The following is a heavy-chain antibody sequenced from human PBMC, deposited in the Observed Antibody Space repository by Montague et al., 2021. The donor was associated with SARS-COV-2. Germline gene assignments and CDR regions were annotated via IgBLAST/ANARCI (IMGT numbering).Heavy chain of an antibody. CDR3: ARDGALRFEILIGPRHYDCGMDV. J-gene: IGHJ6*02. Sequence: SETLSLTCTVSGGSISSSSYYWGWIRQPPGKGLEWIGSVYYSGSTYYNPSLKSRVTISVDTSKNQFSLKLSSATAADTAVYYCARDGALRFEILIGPRHYDCGMDVWGQGTAVTVSS. CDR1: GGSISSSSYY. V-gene: IGHV4-39*07. D-gene: IGHD3-9*01. CDR2: VYYSGST.